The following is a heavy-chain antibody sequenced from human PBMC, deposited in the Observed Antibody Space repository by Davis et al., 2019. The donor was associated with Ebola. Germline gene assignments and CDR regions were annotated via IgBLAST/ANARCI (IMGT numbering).Heavy chain of an antibody. CDR2: ISTYNGNT. J-gene: IGHJ4*02. CDR3: ARDVRGITGPSEY. D-gene: IGHD1-1*01. V-gene: IGHV1-18*01. Sequence: ASVKVSCKASGYSFTDDGISWVRQAPGQGLEWMGWISTYNGNTNYAQKVQVRITMTTDTSTSTAYMELRSLRSDDTARYYCARDVRGITGPSEYWGQGTLVTVSS. CDR1: GYSFTDDG.